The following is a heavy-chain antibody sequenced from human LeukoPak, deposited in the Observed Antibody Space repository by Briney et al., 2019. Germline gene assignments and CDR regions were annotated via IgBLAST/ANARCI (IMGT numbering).Heavy chain of an antibody. D-gene: IGHD1-26*01. CDR1: GFTFSSYE. J-gene: IGHJ4*02. Sequence: GGSLRLSCAASGFTFSSYEINWVRQAPGKGLEWVSYISTSGSTIYYRDSVKGRFTISRDNAKNSLYLQMNSLRAEDAAVYYCARFGVGATSFDHWGQGTLVTVSS. CDR3: ARFGVGATSFDH. V-gene: IGHV3-48*03. CDR2: ISTSGSTI.